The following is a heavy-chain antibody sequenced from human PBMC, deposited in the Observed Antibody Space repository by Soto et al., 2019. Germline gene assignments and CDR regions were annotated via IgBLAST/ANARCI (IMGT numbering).Heavy chain of an antibody. J-gene: IGHJ6*02. V-gene: IGHV3-73*02. CDR1: GFIFSGSA. CDR2: IRSRANSYTT. D-gene: IGHD3-22*01. CDR3: ARRDDGRFYYNYGLDV. Sequence: EGHLVESGGGLVQPGESLKLSCAASGFIFSGSAVHWVRQAAGKGLEWVGRIRSRANSYTTEYAVSVKGRFTISRDDLKNTEYLQMNSMKIEDTAVYYCARRDDGRFYYNYGLDVWGQGTTVTVSS.